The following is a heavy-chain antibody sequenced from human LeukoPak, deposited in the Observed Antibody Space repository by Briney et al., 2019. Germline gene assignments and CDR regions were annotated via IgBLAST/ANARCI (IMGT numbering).Heavy chain of an antibody. Sequence: GGSLRLSCAASGFTFSSYAMHWVRQAPGKGLEWVAVISYDGSNKYYADSVKGRFTISRDNSKNTLYLQMNSLRTEDTSVYYCAKDFAYSSGWYGFAFDIWGQGTMVTVSS. CDR2: ISYDGSNK. V-gene: IGHV3-30*04. D-gene: IGHD6-19*01. CDR1: GFTFSSYA. CDR3: AKDFAYSSGWYGFAFDI. J-gene: IGHJ3*02.